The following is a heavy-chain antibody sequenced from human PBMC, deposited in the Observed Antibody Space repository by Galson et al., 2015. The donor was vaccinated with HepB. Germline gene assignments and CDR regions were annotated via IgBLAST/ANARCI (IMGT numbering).Heavy chain of an antibody. Sequence: SLRLSCAVSGFSFSVHYIDWVRQAPGKGLEWVGRSRNKPKGYSTAYAASVKGRFTVSRDDSKNSVFLQMNSLRSEDTAVYYCARSEVTTVVTDFDSWGQGTLVTVSS. CDR1: GFSFSVHY. D-gene: IGHD4-23*01. V-gene: IGHV3-72*01. CDR2: SRNKPKGYST. CDR3: ARSEVTTVVTDFDS. J-gene: IGHJ4*02.